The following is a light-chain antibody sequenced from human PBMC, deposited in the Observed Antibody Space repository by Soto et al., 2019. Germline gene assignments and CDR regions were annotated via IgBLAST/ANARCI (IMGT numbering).Light chain of an antibody. CDR2: ENN. Sequence: QSVLTQPPSVSAAPGQKVTISCSGSSSNIGKNFVSWYQQLPGTAPKLLMYENNKRPSGIPDRFSGSQSGTSATLGITGLQTGDEADYYCGTWDSSLSAGVFGTGTKVTVL. CDR3: GTWDSSLSAGV. CDR1: SSNIGKNF. V-gene: IGLV1-51*02. J-gene: IGLJ1*01.